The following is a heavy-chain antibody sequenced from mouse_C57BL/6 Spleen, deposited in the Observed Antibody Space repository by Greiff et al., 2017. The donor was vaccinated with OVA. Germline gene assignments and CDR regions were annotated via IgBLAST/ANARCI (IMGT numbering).Heavy chain of an antibody. CDR3: ARWGYYGSSYESYFDY. D-gene: IGHD1-1*01. Sequence: QVQLQQPGAELVKPGASVKMSCKASGYTFTSYWITWVKQRPGQGLEWIGDIYPGSGSTNYNEKFKSKATLTVDTSSSTAYMQLSSLTSEDSAVYYGARWGYYGSSYESYFDYWGQGTTLTVSS. J-gene: IGHJ2*01. CDR1: GYTFTSYW. CDR2: IYPGSGST. V-gene: IGHV1-55*01.